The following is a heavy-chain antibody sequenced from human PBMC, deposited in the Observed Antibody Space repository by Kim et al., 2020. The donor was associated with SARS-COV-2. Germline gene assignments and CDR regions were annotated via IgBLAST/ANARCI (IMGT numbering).Heavy chain of an antibody. V-gene: IGHV3-74*01. J-gene: IGHJ4*02. CDR3: ARNLAAAN. CDR2: T. D-gene: IGHD6-13*01. Sequence: TSYADPVHGRFTISRDNDKSTLYLQMNSLTAEDTAVYSCARNLAAANWGQGTLVTVSS.